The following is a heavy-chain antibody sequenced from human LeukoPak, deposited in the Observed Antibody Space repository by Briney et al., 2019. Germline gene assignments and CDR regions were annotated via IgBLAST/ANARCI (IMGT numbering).Heavy chain of an antibody. J-gene: IGHJ6*04. D-gene: IGHD4-17*01. CDR3: ARARTTVTMSRPDV. CDR1: GFTFSSYA. Sequence: GRSLRLSCAASGFTFSSYAMHWVREAPGGGLEWVAVISYDGSNKYYADSVKGRFTISRDNSKNTLYLQMNSLRAEDTAVYYCARARTTVTMSRPDVWGKGTTVTVSS. V-gene: IGHV3-30*04. CDR2: ISYDGSNK.